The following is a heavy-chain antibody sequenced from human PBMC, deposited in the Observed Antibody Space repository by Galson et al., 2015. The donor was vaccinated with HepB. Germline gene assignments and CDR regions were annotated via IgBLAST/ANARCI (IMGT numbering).Heavy chain of an antibody. CDR3: AHRPATMVQGVIINTPFYFDY. D-gene: IGHD3-10*01. V-gene: IGHV2-5*02. J-gene: IGHJ4*02. CDR2: IYWDDDK. Sequence: PALVKPTQTLTLTCTFSGFSLSTSGVGVGWIRQPPGKALEWLALIYWDDDKRYSPSLKSRLTITKDTSKNQVVLTMTNMDPVDTATYYCAHRPATMVQGVIINTPFYFDYWGQGTLVTVSS. CDR1: GFSLSTSGVG.